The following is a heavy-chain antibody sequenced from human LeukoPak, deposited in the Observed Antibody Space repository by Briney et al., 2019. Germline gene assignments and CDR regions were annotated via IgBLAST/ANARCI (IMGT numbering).Heavy chain of an antibody. Sequence: PGGSLRLSCAASGFTFNDYAMHWVRRAPGKGLEWVSGISWNSGSIGYADSAKGRFTISRDNAKNSLYLQMNSLRAEDTALYYCAKDNYYASGSSDYWGQGTLVSVSS. CDR3: AKDNYYASGSSDY. CDR2: ISWNSGSI. J-gene: IGHJ4*02. CDR1: GFTFNDYA. D-gene: IGHD3-10*01. V-gene: IGHV3-9*01.